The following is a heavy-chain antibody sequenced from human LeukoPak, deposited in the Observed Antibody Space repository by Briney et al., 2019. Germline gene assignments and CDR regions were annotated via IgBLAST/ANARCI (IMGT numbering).Heavy chain of an antibody. J-gene: IGHJ4*02. CDR1: QFTFSSYA. CDR2: IDDSGSTT. D-gene: IGHD1-1*01. CDR3: AKDQHNWNQGYFDY. V-gene: IGHV3-23*01. Sequence: GGSLRLSCAASQFTFSSYAMSWVRQAPGKGLEWVSTIDDSGSTTYYADSVKGRFTISRDNSKSTLFLQMNSLRAEDSAIYYCAKDQHNWNQGYFDYWGQGTLVTVSS.